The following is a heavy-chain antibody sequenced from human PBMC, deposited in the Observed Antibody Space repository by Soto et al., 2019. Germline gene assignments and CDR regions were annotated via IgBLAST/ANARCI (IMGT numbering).Heavy chain of an antibody. CDR3: ARMGVVPYYYYAMDV. J-gene: IGHJ6*02. D-gene: IGHD3-16*01. CDR1: GYTLTSYG. V-gene: IGHV1-18*01. Sequence: QVQLVQSGAEVKKPGASVKVSCKASGYTLTSYGISWVRQAPGQGLEWMGWINGYNGNTNHAQKLQGRVTMSTDTSTSTAYMELRSLRSDDSAVYYCARMGVVPYYYYAMDVWGQGTTVTVSS. CDR2: INGYNGNT.